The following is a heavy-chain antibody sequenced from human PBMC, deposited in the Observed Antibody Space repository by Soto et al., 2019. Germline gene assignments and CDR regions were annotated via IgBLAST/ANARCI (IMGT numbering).Heavy chain of an antibody. Sequence: LSLTFTVSGGSISSGGYYWSWIRQHPGKGLEWIGYIYYSGSTYYNPSLKSRVTISVDTSKNQFSLKLSSVTAADTAVYYCARERTHYFDYWGQGTLVTVSS. CDR2: IYYSGST. J-gene: IGHJ4*02. CDR3: ARERTHYFDY. D-gene: IGHD1-7*01. CDR1: GGSISSGGYY. V-gene: IGHV4-31*03.